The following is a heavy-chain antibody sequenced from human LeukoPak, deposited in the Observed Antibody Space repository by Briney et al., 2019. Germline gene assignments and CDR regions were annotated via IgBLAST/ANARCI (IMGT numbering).Heavy chain of an antibody. J-gene: IGHJ4*02. V-gene: IGHV4-4*07. CDR2: ITGRGST. CDR3: AREGVGATPFDY. Sequence: SETLSLTCSVSGASISSYYWSWIRQPAGKGLEWIGRITGRGSTDYNPSLKSRVTMSPDTSKNRFSLRVTSVTSADTAVYYCAREGVGATPFDYWGQGTLVTVSS. D-gene: IGHD2-15*01. CDR1: GASISSYY.